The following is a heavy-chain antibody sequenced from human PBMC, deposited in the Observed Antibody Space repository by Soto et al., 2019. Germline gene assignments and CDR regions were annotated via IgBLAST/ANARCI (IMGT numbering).Heavy chain of an antibody. CDR3: ARDPNPIYSSSFFDWFDP. J-gene: IGHJ5*02. V-gene: IGHV3-21*01. Sequence: TGGSLRLSCAASGFTFSSYSMNWVRQAPGKGLEWVSSISSSSSYIYYADSVKGRFTISRDNAKNSLYLQMNSLRAEDTAVYYCARDPNPIYSSSFFDWFDPWGQGTLVTVSS. CDR2: ISSSSSYI. CDR1: GFTFSSYS. D-gene: IGHD6-13*01.